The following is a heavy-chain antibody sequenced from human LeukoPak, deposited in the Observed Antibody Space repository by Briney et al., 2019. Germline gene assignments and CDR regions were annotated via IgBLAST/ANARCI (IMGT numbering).Heavy chain of an antibody. CDR2: ISRNSGSI. Sequence: PGGSLRFSCAASGLTFDDYAMHWVRKAPGKGLERVSGISRNSGSIGYADSVKGRFTISRDNAKNSPYLQMNSLRAEDTALYYCAKALYCSSTSCAFDYWGQGTLVTVSS. CDR1: GLTFDDYA. V-gene: IGHV3-9*01. D-gene: IGHD2-2*01. CDR3: AKALYCSSTSCAFDY. J-gene: IGHJ4*02.